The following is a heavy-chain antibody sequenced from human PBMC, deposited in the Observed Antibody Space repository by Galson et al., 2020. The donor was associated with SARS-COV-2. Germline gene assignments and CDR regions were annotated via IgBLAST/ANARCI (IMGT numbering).Heavy chain of an antibody. Sequence: GESLKISCAASGFTFSNYWMHWVRQAPGKGLVWVSRINGDGRSRTYADSVNGRFTISRDSAKNTVSLQMNSLRAEDTAVYYCATQEFYYGSSGYEESEYGMDVWGQGTTVTVSS. V-gene: IGHV3-74*01. D-gene: IGHD3-22*01. CDR2: INGDGRSR. J-gene: IGHJ6*02. CDR3: ATQEFYYGSSGYEESEYGMDV. CDR1: GFTFSNYW.